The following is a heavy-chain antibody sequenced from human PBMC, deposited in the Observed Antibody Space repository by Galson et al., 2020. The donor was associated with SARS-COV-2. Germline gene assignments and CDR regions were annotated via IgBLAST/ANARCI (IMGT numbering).Heavy chain of an antibody. Sequence: GESLKISCAASGFTFSDYYMSWIRQAPGTGLEWVSYISSSGSTIYYADSVKGRFTISRDNAKNSLYLQMNSLRAEDTAVYYCARRIHGVYYYDSSGYYCRDCSPSMDVWGQGTTVTVSS. J-gene: IGHJ6*02. D-gene: IGHD3-22*01. CDR3: ARRIHGVYYYDSSGYYCRDCSPSMDV. CDR1: GFTFSDYY. CDR2: ISSSGSTI. V-gene: IGHV3-11*01.